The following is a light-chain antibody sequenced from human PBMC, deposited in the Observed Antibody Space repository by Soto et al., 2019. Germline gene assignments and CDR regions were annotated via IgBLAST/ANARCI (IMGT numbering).Light chain of an antibody. CDR1: SSDVGGYNY. J-gene: IGLJ3*02. V-gene: IGLV2-8*01. CDR2: EVS. Sequence: QSALTQPPSASGSPGQSVTISCTGTSSDVGGYNYVSWYQQHPGKAPKLMIYEVSKRPSGVPDRFSGSKSGNTASLTISGLQAEDEADYYCLSYTSSITWVFGGGTKLTVL. CDR3: LSYTSSITWV.